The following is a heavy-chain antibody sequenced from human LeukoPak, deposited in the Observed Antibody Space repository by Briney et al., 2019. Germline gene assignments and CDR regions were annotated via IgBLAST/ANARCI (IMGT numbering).Heavy chain of an antibody. Sequence: GGSLRLSCAASGFTFSSYAMSWVRQAPGKGLEWVSAISGSGGSTYYADSVKGRFTISRDNSKNTLYLQMSSLRAEDTAVYYCAKDNWNYVDYFDYWGQGTLVTVSS. V-gene: IGHV3-23*01. CDR3: AKDNWNYVDYFDY. CDR1: GFTFSSYA. J-gene: IGHJ4*02. CDR2: ISGSGGST. D-gene: IGHD1-7*01.